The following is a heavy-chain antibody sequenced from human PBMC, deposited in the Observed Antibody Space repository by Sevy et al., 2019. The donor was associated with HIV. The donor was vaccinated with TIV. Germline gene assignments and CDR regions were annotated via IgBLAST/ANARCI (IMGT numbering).Heavy chain of an antibody. J-gene: IGHJ4*02. CDR3: TTDGKYSLNY. CDR2: IKSKTDGATT. Sequence: GGSLRLSCGVSGFTFSNSWMSWVRQAPGKGLEWVGRIKSKTDGATTDDATPVKGRFSISRDDLENTLHLHMNSLKTEDTALYYCTTDGKYSLNYWGQGTLVTVSS. D-gene: IGHD1-26*01. V-gene: IGHV3-15*01. CDR1: GFTFSNSW.